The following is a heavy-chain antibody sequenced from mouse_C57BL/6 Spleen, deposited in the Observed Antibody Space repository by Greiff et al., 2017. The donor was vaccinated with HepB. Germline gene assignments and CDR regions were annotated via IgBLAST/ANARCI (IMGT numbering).Heavy chain of an antibody. V-gene: IGHV5-4*01. D-gene: IGHD3-2*02. CDR1: GFTFSSYA. CDR3: ARDQGAMDY. J-gene: IGHJ4*01. Sequence: VQLKESGGGLVKPGGSLKLSCAASGFTFSSYAMSWVRQTPEKRLEWVATISDGGSYTYYPDNVKGRFTISRDNAKNNLYLQMSHLKSEDTAMYYCARDQGAMDYWGQGTSVTVSS. CDR2: ISDGGSYT.